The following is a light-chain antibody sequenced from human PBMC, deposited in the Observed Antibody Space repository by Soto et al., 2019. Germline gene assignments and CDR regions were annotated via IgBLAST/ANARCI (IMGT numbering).Light chain of an antibody. CDR2: EVS. V-gene: IGLV2-14*01. Sequence: SVLTQPASVSGSPGQSITISCTGTNSDVGSYNRVSWYQQPPGTAPKLMVYEVSNRPSGVSNRFSGSKSGNTASLTISGLQAEDEADYYCNSYTTSSTEVFGPSPKVTV. CDR3: NSYTTSSTEV. CDR1: NSDVGSYNR. J-gene: IGLJ1*01.